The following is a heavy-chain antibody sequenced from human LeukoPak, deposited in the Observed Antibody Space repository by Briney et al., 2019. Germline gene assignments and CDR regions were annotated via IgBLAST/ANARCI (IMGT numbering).Heavy chain of an antibody. J-gene: IGHJ3*02. CDR3: ARGRGSDWRNAFDI. CDR1: GFTFSSSSYG. D-gene: IGHD6-19*01. V-gene: IGHV3-23*01. Sequence: TGGSLRLSCAASGFTFSSSSYGMSWVRQAPGEGLEWVSAISGIGGSTYYADSVKGRFTISRDNSKNTLYLQMNSLRAEDTAVYYCARGRGSDWRNAFDIWGQGTKVTVSS. CDR2: ISGIGGST.